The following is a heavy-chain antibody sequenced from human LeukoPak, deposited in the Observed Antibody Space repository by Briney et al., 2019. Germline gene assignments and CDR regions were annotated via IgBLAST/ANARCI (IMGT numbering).Heavy chain of an antibody. CDR2: IYYSGST. J-gene: IGHJ4*02. D-gene: IGHD4-17*01. CDR1: GYSISSGYY. V-gene: IGHV4-38-2*02. Sequence: SETLSLTCTVSGYSISSGYYWGWIRQPPGKGLEWIGSIYYSGSTYYNPSLKSRVTISVDTSKNQFSLKLSSVTAADTAVYYCARSSWDYGSDYWGQGTLVTVSS. CDR3: ARSSWDYGSDY.